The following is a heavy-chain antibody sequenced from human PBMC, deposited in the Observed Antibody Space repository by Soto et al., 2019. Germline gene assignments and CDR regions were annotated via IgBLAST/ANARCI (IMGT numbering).Heavy chain of an antibody. J-gene: IGHJ6*03. CDR1: GFTFSSYG. V-gene: IGHV3-30*18. CDR2: ISYDGSNK. D-gene: IGHD6-6*01. Sequence: GGSLRLSCAASGFTFSSYGMHWVRQAPGKGLEWVAVISYDGSNKYYADSVKGRFTISRDNSKNTLYLQMNSLRAEDTAVYYCAKYGLAARRYYYYYMDVWGKGTTVTVSS. CDR3: AKYGLAARRYYYYYMDV.